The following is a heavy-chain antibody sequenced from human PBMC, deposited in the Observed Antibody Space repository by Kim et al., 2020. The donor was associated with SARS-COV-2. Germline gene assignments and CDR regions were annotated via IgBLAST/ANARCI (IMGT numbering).Heavy chain of an antibody. V-gene: IGHV3-33*01. J-gene: IGHJ5*02. D-gene: IGHD4-17*01. CDR1: GFTFSSYG. Sequence: GGSLRLSCAASGFTFSSYGMHWVRQAPGKGLEWVAVIWYDGSNKYYADSVKGRFTISRDNSKNTLYLQMNSLRAEDTAVYYCARDLPVTTVFWFDPWGQGTLVTVSS. CDR2: IWYDGSNK. CDR3: ARDLPVTTVFWFDP.